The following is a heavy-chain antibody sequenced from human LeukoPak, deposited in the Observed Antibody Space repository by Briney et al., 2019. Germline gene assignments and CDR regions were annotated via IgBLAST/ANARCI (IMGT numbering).Heavy chain of an antibody. CDR1: GFTFSSYW. V-gene: IGHV3-7*04. CDR2: INHNGNVN. D-gene: IGHD3-9*01. CDR3: AGERGDITDY. J-gene: IGHJ4*02. Sequence: PGGSLRLSCAASGFTFSSYWMNWARQAPGKGLEWVASINHNGNVNYYVDSVKGRFTISRDNAKNTLYLQMNSLRAEDTAVYYCAGERGDITDYWGQGTLVTVSS.